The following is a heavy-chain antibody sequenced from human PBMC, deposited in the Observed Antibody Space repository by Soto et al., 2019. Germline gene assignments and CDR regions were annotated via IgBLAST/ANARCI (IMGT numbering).Heavy chain of an antibody. CDR1: GYTFTNYD. CDR3: ARGLSYNWNHRRNDY. V-gene: IGHV1-8*01. J-gene: IGHJ4*02. CDR2: MNPNSGNT. D-gene: IGHD1-20*01. Sequence: ASVKVSCKASGYTFTNYDINWVRQATGQGLEWMGWMNPNSGNTGYAQKFQGRVTMTRNTSISTAYMELSSLRSEDTAVYYCARGLSYNWNHRRNDYWGQGTLVTVSS.